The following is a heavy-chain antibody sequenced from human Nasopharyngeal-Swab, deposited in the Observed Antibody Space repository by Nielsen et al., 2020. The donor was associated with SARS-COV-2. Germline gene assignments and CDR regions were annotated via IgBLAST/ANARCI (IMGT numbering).Heavy chain of an antibody. V-gene: IGHV3-30*18. Sequence: GGSLRLSCAASGFTFSSYGMYWVRQAPGKGLEWVAGISYDGSNKYYADSVKGRFTISRDNSKNTLYLQMNSLRAEDTAVYYCAKGGWYSSSSGNFDYWGQGTLVTVSS. CDR1: GFTFSSYG. CDR3: AKGGWYSSSSGNFDY. D-gene: IGHD6-6*01. CDR2: ISYDGSNK. J-gene: IGHJ4*02.